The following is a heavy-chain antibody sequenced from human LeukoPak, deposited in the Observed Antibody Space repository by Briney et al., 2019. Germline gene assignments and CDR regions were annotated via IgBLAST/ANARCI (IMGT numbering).Heavy chain of an antibody. V-gene: IGHV3-23*01. CDR1: GFTFNSYA. Sequence: GGTLRLSCAASGFTFNSYAMNWVGQAPGKGLEWVSTISSSGNNTYYTDSVKGRFTISRDNSKNTLYLQMNSLRAEDTAVYYCARVMRSYFDYWGQGTLVTVSS. D-gene: IGHD2-8*01. J-gene: IGHJ4*02. CDR2: ISSSGNNT. CDR3: ARVMRSYFDY.